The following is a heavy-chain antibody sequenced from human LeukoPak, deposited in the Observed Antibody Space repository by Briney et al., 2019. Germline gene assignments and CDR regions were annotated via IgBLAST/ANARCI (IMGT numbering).Heavy chain of an antibody. V-gene: IGHV4-34*01. J-gene: IGHJ4*02. Sequence: SKTLSLTRALYLGALSGYYSNSIRRSPGKGLEWIGEINHSGSTNYNPSLKSRVTISVDTSKNQFSLKLSSVTAADTAVYYCARATFDSRGYYYEGEYWGQGTLVTVSS. CDR3: ARATFDSRGYYYEGEY. CDR1: LGALSGYY. D-gene: IGHD3-22*01. CDR2: INHSGST.